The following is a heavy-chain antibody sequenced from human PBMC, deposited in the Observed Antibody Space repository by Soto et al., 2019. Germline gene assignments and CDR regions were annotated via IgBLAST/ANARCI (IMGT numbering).Heavy chain of an antibody. CDR3: AREQHDYVNY. J-gene: IGHJ4*02. CDR2: IYYSGST. CDR1: GGSISSGGYY. Sequence: SETLSLTCTVSGGSISSGGYYWSWIRQHPGKGLEWIGYIYYSGSTYYNPSLKSRVTISVDTSKNQFSLKLSSVTAADTAVYYRAREQHDYVNYWGQGTLVTVSS. V-gene: IGHV4-31*03. D-gene: IGHD4-17*01.